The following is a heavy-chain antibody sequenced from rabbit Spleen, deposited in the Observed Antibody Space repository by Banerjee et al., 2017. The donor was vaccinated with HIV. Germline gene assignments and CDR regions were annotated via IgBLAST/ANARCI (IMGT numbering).Heavy chain of an antibody. V-gene: IGHV1S40*01. CDR2: INAITGKA. Sequence: QQLVESGGGLVKPGASLTLTCTASGFSFSSDYDMCWVRQAPGKGLEWIACINAITGKAVYASWAKGRFTSSKTSSTTVTLQMTSLTAADTATYFCARDTTNTGGDVFNLWGPGTLVTVS. CDR1: GFSFSSDYD. J-gene: IGHJ4*01. CDR3: ARDTTNTGGDVFNL. D-gene: IGHD1-1*01.